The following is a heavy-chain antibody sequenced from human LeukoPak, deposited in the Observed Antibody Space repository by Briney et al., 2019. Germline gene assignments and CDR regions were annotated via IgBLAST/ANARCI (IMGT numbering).Heavy chain of an antibody. V-gene: IGHV4-38-2*02. Sequence: PSETLSLTCTVSGYSISSGYYWGWIRQPPGKGLEWIGSIYHSGSTYYNPSLKSRVTISVDTSKNQFSLKLSSVTAADTAVYYCARVVGATPYYFDYWGQGTLVTVSS. CDR3: ARVVGATPYYFDY. CDR1: GYSISSGYY. J-gene: IGHJ4*02. D-gene: IGHD1-26*01. CDR2: IYHSGST.